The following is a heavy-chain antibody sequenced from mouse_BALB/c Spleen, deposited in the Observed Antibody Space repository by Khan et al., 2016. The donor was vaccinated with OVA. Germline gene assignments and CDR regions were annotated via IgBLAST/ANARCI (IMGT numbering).Heavy chain of an antibody. J-gene: IGHJ4*01. D-gene: IGHD2-10*01. Sequence: QIQLVQSGPELKKPGETVKISCKASGHTFTKYGMNWVKQAPGKGLKWMGWINTYTGEPTYADDFNGRFAFSLETSASTAYLQVNNLTNADTATYIWARPPYFSYVMDNWGQGTSVTVSA. CDR2: INTYTGEP. V-gene: IGHV9-3-1*01. CDR1: GHTFTKYG. CDR3: ARPPYFSYVMDN.